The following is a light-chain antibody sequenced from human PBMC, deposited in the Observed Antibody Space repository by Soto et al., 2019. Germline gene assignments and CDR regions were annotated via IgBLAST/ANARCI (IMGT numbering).Light chain of an antibody. CDR3: AAWDDSLNDVV. J-gene: IGLJ2*01. V-gene: IGLV1-44*01. CDR2: KNN. Sequence: QSVLTQPPSASGTPGQRITISCSGSSSNIGSNTVNWYRQLPGTAPKLLIYKNNQWPSGIPDRLSGSKSGTSASLAISGLQSEDEADYYCAAWDDSLNDVVFGGGTKLTVL. CDR1: SSNIGSNT.